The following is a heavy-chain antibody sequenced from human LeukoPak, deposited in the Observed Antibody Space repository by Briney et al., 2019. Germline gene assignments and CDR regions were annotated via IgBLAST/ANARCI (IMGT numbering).Heavy chain of an antibody. CDR1: GFTFSIYA. V-gene: IGHV3-23*01. D-gene: IGHD1-26*01. Sequence: GGSLRLSCAASGFTFSIYAMTCVRQAPGRGVEWVSDISGSGGSIYYADYEKGRFTISRDNSKITLYLQMNSLRAEDTAVYYCAKCASGSYYGDWFDPWGQGTLVTVSS. CDR3: AKCASGSYYGDWFDP. CDR2: ISGSGGSI. J-gene: IGHJ5*02.